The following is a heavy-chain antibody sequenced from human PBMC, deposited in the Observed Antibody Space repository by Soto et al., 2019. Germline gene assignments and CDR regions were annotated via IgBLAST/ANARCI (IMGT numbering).Heavy chain of an antibody. CDR3: ARESGGYDSSTRYGLDV. D-gene: IGHD6-25*01. CDR2: IYYSGST. J-gene: IGHJ6*02. CDR1: VGSSSSVGHY. V-gene: IGHV4-31*03. Sequence: PSESLSLTGSVSVGSSSSVGHYWTWILQQPGKGLEWIGYIYYSGSTDYNPSLKSRVTISVDRSKNQFSLNLSSVTAADTAIYYCARESGGYDSSTRYGLDVWGQGTTVTVSS.